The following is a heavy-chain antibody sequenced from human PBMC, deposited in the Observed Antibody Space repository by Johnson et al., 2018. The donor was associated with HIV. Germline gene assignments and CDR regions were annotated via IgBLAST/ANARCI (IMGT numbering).Heavy chain of an antibody. CDR1: GFTFSSYA. D-gene: IGHD5-18*01. CDR2: ISGSGGCT. CDR3: AKDTAMLRSSAAFDI. Sequence: EVQLVEFGGGVVQPGGSLRLSCAASGFTFSSYAMSWVRQAPGKGLEWVSAISGSGGCTYYADSVKGRFTISRDNSKNTLYLQMNSLRPDDTAVYYCAKDTAMLRSSAAFDIWGQGTMVTVSS. V-gene: IGHV3-23*04. J-gene: IGHJ3*02.